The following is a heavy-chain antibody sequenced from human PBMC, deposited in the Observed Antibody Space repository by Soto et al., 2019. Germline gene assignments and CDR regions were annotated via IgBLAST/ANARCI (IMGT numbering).Heavy chain of an antibody. D-gene: IGHD2-8*02. CDR3: ARGSASKSGHLWYFDL. CDR1: GVTFDTST. Sequence: GWSLKICRTSSGVTFDTSTINWLLQAPGRGLEWVSSISATTTYKYYAASVEGRFTISRDNAKNSLYLQTNGLGAEDTAVYYCARGSASKSGHLWYFDLWGRGTPVTVSS. V-gene: IGHV3-21*01. CDR2: ISATTTYK. J-gene: IGHJ2*01.